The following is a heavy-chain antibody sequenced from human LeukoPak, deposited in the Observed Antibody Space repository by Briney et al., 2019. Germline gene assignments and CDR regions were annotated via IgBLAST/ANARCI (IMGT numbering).Heavy chain of an antibody. V-gene: IGHV1-69*01. D-gene: IGHD6-19*01. Sequence: GSSVKVSCKASGGTFSSYAISWVRQAPGQGLEWMGGIIPIFGTANYAQKFQGRVTITADESTSTAYMELSSLRSEDTAVYYCAKDSGWSDLYYYYGMDVWGQGTTVTVSS. CDR2: IIPIFGTA. J-gene: IGHJ6*02. CDR1: GGTFSSYA. CDR3: AKDSGWSDLYYYYGMDV.